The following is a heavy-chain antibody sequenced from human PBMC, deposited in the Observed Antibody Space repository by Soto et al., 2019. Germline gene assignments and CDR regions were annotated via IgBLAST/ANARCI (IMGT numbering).Heavy chain of an antibody. V-gene: IGHV1-69*13. CDR2: IIPIFGTA. D-gene: IGHD2-15*01. J-gene: IGHJ5*02. CDR3: ARSRDRPQVYCSGGSCYRNNWFDP. CDR1: GGTFSSYA. Sequence: GASVKVSCKASGGTFSSYAINWVRQAPGQGLEWMGGIIPIFGTATYAQKFQGRVTITADESTSTAYMELSSLRSEDTAVYYCARSRDRPQVYCSGGSCYRNNWFDPWGQGTLVTVSS.